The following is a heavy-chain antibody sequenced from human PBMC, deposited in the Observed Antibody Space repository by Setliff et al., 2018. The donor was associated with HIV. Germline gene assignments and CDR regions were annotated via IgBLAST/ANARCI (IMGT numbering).Heavy chain of an antibody. Sequence: ASVKVSCKASGYTYTNYAISWVRQAPGQGLEWMGYVSAYNANTNYAQNFRGRVTMTTDTSTTTVSMELRSLRADDTALYYCARDNVRGPTNAMDVWGQGTTVTVSS. CDR3: ARDNVRGPTNAMDV. D-gene: IGHD3-10*01. V-gene: IGHV1-18*01. J-gene: IGHJ6*02. CDR2: VSAYNANT. CDR1: GYTYTNYA.